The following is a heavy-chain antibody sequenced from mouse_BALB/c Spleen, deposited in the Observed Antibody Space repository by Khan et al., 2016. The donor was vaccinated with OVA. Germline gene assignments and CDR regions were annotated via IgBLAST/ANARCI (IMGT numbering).Heavy chain of an antibody. J-gene: IGHJ2*01. CDR3: ARVYGGDFDY. CDR1: GYSITSDYA. V-gene: IGHV3-2*02. D-gene: IGHD1-1*01. CDR2: ISYSGNN. Sequence: EVQLVESGPGLVKPSQSLSLTCTVTGYSITSDYAWNWIRQFPGNKLEWMGFISYSGNNNYNPSLKSRISITRDTTKNQFFLQLNSVTIEDTATYYCARVYGGDFDYWGQGTTLTVSS.